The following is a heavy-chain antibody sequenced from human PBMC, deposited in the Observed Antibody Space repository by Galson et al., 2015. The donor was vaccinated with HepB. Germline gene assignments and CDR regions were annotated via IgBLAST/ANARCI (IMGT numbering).Heavy chain of an antibody. CDR1: GFTVSSNY. V-gene: IGHV3-66*01. Sequence: SLRLSCAASGFTVSSNYMTWFRQAPGKGLECVSVIYSGGSTYYADSVKGRFTISRDNSKNTVYLQMNSLRAADTAIYYCARDGYGSYDYFDDWGQGTLVTVSS. D-gene: IGHD3-10*01. CDR2: IYSGGST. CDR3: ARDGYGSYDYFDD. J-gene: IGHJ4*02.